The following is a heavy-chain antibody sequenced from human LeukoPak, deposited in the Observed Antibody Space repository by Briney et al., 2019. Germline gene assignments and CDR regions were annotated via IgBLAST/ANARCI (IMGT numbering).Heavy chain of an antibody. CDR3: ARNTWFGESADAFDI. CDR2: IYPKSGGT. Sequence: ASVKVSCKASGYIFTGYYMRWVRQAPGQGLEWMGWIYPKSGGTNYAQKFQGRVTMTRDTSISTAYMELSRLRSDDTALYYCARNTWFGESADAFDIWGQGTLVTVFS. D-gene: IGHD3-10*01. V-gene: IGHV1-2*02. J-gene: IGHJ3*02. CDR1: GYIFTGYY.